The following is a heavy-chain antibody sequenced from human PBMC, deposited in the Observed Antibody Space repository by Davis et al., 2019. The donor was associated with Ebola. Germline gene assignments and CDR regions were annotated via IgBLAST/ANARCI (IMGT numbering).Heavy chain of an antibody. D-gene: IGHD1-26*01. CDR3: ARGEGAPDN. CDR1: GYTFVNYG. V-gene: IGHV1-18*04. J-gene: IGHJ4*02. Sequence: ASVKVSCKASGYTFVNYGITWVRQAPGQGLEWLGWIRTYDGNTNYAQKLQDRVTMATDTPTTTVFMELRNLRSDDTAVYWCARGEGAPDNWGQGTLVTVSS. CDR2: IRTYDGNT.